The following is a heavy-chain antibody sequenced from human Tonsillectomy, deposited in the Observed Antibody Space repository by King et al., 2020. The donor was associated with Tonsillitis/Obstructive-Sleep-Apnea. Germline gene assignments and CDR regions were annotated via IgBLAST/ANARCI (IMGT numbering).Heavy chain of an antibody. D-gene: IGHD6-13*01. CDR2: ISGSGDIT. V-gene: IGHV3-23*04. J-gene: IGHJ5*02. CDR1: GFTFSSFA. CDR3: ARDRRGGFIAPSNWFYP. Sequence: VQLVESGGGLVQPGGSLRLSCAASGFTFSSFAMNWVRQTPGKGLEWVSCISGSGDITDYADSVKGRFTVSRDNSKNTLYLQMNSLRAEDTAVYFCARDRRGGFIAPSNWFYPWGQGTLVTVSS.